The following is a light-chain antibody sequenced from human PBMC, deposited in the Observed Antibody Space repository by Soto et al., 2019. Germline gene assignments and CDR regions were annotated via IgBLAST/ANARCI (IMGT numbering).Light chain of an antibody. CDR2: KAS. CDR3: QQYNSDPLT. J-gene: IGKJ4*02. Sequence: DIQMTQSPSTLSASVGDRVTIPCRASQSISSWLAWYQQKPGKAPKLLIYKASSLESGVPSRFSGSGSGTEFTLTISGLQPDDFATYYCQQYNSDPLTFGGGTEVEI. CDR1: QSISSW. V-gene: IGKV1-5*03.